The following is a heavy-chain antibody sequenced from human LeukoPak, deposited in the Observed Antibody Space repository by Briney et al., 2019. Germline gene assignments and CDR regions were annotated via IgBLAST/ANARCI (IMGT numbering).Heavy chain of an antibody. Sequence: GGSLRVSCAASGFTFSSYGMHWVRQAPGKGLEWVAVIWYDGSNKYYADSVKGRFTISRDNSKNTLYLQMNSLRAEDTAVYYCAKDQGEMATVYDYWGQGTLVTVSS. CDR1: GFTFSSYG. CDR3: AKDQGEMATVYDY. J-gene: IGHJ4*02. V-gene: IGHV3-33*06. CDR2: IWYDGSNK. D-gene: IGHD5-24*01.